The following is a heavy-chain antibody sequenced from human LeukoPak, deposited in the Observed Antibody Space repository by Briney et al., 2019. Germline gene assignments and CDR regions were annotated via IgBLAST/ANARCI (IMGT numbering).Heavy chain of an antibody. CDR2: LSGSGGDT. Sequence: GGSLRLSCVASGFTFGHNAMAWVRQAPGKRLEWVSALSGSGGDTFYADSVKGRFTISRDNSKNTLYLQMNSLRAEDTAVYYCAASLPNIVVVPATKGPFGYWGQGALVTVSS. CDR3: AASLPNIVVVPATKGPFGY. D-gene: IGHD2-2*01. CDR1: GFTFGHNA. J-gene: IGHJ4*02. V-gene: IGHV3-23*01.